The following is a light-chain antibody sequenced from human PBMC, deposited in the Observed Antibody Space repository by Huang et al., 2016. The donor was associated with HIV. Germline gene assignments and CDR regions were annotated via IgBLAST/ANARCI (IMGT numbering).Light chain of an antibody. CDR1: QDIRIW. J-gene: IGKJ5*01. CDR3: QQANMYPRS. Sequence: IQLTQSPSSVSASDGDTVRITCRASQDIRIWLARYQQKPREAPTLLIHSTSSLQSGVPSRFNGSGSGTDFFLTINSLRPDDFATYYCQQANMYPRSFGQGTRLDIK. CDR2: STS. V-gene: IGKV1-12*01.